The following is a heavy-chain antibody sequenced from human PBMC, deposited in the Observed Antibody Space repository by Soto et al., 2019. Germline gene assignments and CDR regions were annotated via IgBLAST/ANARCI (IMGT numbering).Heavy chain of an antibody. CDR2: IYYSGST. CDR3: ARDRVYDFWSGFYYYGMDV. Sequence: QVQLQESGPGLVKPSETLSLTCTVSGGSISSYYWSWIRQPPGKGLEWIGYIYYSGSTNYNPSLKSRVTISVDTSKNQFSLKRSSVTAADTAVYYCARDRVYDFWSGFYYYGMDVWGQGTTVTVSS. V-gene: IGHV4-59*01. CDR1: GGSISSYY. J-gene: IGHJ6*02. D-gene: IGHD3-3*01.